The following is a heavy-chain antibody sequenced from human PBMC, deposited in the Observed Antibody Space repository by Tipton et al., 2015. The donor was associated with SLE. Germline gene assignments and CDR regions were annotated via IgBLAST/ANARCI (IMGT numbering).Heavy chain of an antibody. J-gene: IGHJ6*02. CDR3: ARDGGQRVISGTYDFYYYGLDV. Sequence: GSLRLSCTVFDGSLSGYYWAWLRQSPGKGLEWIGEISHDGGANYNPSLESRGTISLETSKNQFSLKLTSVTAADTAVYYCARDGGQRVISGTYDFYYYGLDVWGQGTTVTVSS. CDR2: ISHDGGA. CDR1: DGSLSGYY. V-gene: IGHV4-34*01. D-gene: IGHD6-13*01.